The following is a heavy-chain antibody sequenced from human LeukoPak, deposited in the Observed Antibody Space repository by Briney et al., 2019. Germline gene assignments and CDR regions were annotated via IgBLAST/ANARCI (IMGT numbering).Heavy chain of an antibody. CDR1: GYTFTGYY. CDR3: ARAASGSYYNFDY. D-gene: IGHD3-10*01. CDR2: INPNSGGT. V-gene: IGHV1-2*04. Sequence: ASVKVSCKASGYTFTGYYMHWVRQAPGQGLEWMGWINPNSGGTNYAQKFQGWVTMTRDTSISTAYMELSRLRSDDTAVYYCARAASGSYYNFDYWGQGTLVTVSS. J-gene: IGHJ4*02.